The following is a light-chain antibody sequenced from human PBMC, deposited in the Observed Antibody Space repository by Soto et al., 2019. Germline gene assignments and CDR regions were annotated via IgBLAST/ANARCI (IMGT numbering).Light chain of an antibody. J-gene: IGKJ3*01. V-gene: IGKV3-20*01. CDR1: QSVSSSY. CDR3: QQYGSSFT. Sequence: EIVLTQSPGTLSLSPGERATLSCRASQSVSSSYLAWYQQKPGLAPRPLIYGASSRATGIPDRFSGSGSGTDFTLTISRLEPEDFAMYYCQQYGSSFTFGPGTKVNIK. CDR2: GAS.